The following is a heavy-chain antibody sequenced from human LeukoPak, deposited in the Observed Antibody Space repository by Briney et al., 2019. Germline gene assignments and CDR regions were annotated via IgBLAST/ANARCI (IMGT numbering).Heavy chain of an antibody. J-gene: IGHJ3*02. V-gene: IGHV4-59*01. CDR3: VRGNYDNRGYSNAFDI. CDR2: IYYNGNT. D-gene: IGHD3-22*01. CDR1: GASISSSY. Sequence: PSEPLSLTCTVSGASISSSYWSWIRQPPGKRLEWIGYIYYNGNTNSNPSLKSRVTISADTSKNRFSLKLSSVTAADTAIYYCVRGNYDNRGYSNAFDIWGQGTMVTVSS.